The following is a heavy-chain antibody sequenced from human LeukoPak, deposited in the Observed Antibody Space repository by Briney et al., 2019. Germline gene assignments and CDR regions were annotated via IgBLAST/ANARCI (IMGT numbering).Heavy chain of an antibody. CDR2: INEDGREK. D-gene: IGHD4-11*01. J-gene: IGHJ4*02. CDR1: GFTFRKYW. Sequence: GGSLRLSCAVSGFTFRKYWLSWVRQAPGKGLEWVASINEDGREKYYVESVKGRFTISRDNAMNSLYLQMNSLRVEDTAIYYCARSPTSDIGYWGRGTLVTVSS. V-gene: IGHV3-7*01. CDR3: ARSPTSDIGY.